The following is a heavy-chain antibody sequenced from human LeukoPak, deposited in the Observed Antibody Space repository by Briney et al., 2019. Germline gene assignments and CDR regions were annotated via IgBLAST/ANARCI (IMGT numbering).Heavy chain of an antibody. CDR1: GGSISSYY. CDR3: AREGPRHQGGWCDP. J-gene: IGHJ5*02. D-gene: IGHD2-15*01. V-gene: IGHV4-59*01. Sequence: SETLSLTCTVSGGSISSYYWSWLRQPPGKGLEWIGYIYYSGSTNYNPSLKSRVTISVDTSKNQFSLKLSSVTAADTAVYYCAREGPRHQGGWCDPWGQGTLVTVSS. CDR2: IYYSGST.